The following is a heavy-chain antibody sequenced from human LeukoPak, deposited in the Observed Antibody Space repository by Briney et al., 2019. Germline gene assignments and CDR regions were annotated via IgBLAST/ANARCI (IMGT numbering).Heavy chain of an antibody. J-gene: IGHJ6*03. CDR1: GGSFSNYY. Sequence: SETLSLTCAVYGGSFSNYYWSWIRQPPGRGLEWIGEINDSGRTNYNPSLMSRVTVSVDTSKNQFSLRLTSVTATDTAVYYCARRRNYGRNYYIDVWGNGATVSVSS. D-gene: IGHD1-7*01. CDR2: INDSGRT. V-gene: IGHV4-34*01. CDR3: ARRRNYGRNYYIDV.